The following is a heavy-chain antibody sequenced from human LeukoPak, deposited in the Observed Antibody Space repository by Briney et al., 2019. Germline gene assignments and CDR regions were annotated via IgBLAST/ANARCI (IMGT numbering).Heavy chain of an antibody. D-gene: IGHD6-19*01. CDR3: AREGSIAVAEN. CDR2: IYYSGST. J-gene: IGHJ4*02. CDR1: GGSISSSSYY. V-gene: IGHV4-39*07. Sequence: PSETLSLTCTVSGGSISSSSYYWGWIRQPPGKGLEWIGSIYYSGSTYYNPSLKSRVTISVDTSKNQFSLKLSSVTAADTAVYYCAREGSIAVAENWGQGTLVTVSS.